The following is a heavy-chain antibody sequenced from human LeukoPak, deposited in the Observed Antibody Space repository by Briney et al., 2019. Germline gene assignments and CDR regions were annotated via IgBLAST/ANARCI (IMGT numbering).Heavy chain of an antibody. CDR1: GFTFSSYA. CDR2: ISVIGGST. J-gene: IGHJ2*01. D-gene: IGHD4-23*01. Sequence: GGSLRLSCAASGFTFSSYAMSWVRQAPGKGLEWVSPISVIGGSTYYADSVKGRFTISRDNSKNTLYLQMNGLRAEDTAVYYCARGGNSWWYSDLWGRGTLVTVSS. CDR3: ARGGNSWWYSDL. V-gene: IGHV3-23*01.